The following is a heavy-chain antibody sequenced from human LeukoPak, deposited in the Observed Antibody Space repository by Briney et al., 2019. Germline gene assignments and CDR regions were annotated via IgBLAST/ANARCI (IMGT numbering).Heavy chain of an antibody. Sequence: PGGSLRLSCAASGFTFSSYNMNWVRQAPGKGLEWVSYISSGSRTIYYADSVKGRFTISRDNAKNSVYLQMDSLRAEDTAVYYCAKAEPASGYDYWGPGTLVTVSS. J-gene: IGHJ4*02. CDR1: GFTFSSYN. D-gene: IGHD1-14*01. CDR3: AKAEPASGYDY. V-gene: IGHV3-48*01. CDR2: ISSGSRTI.